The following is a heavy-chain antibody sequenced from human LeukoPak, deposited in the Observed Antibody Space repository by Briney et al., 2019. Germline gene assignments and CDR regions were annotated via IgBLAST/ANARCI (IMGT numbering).Heavy chain of an antibody. CDR1: GFTFSSYA. J-gene: IGHJ4*02. V-gene: IGHV3-23*01. CDR2: ISGSGGST. Sequence: GGSLRLSCAASGFTFSSYAMSWVRQSPGKGLEWVSAISGSGGSTYYADSVKGRFTISRDNSKNTLYLQMNSLRAEDTAVYYCAKDLNLWFGEFFDYWGQGSLVTVSS. CDR3: AKDLNLWFGEFFDY. D-gene: IGHD3-10*01.